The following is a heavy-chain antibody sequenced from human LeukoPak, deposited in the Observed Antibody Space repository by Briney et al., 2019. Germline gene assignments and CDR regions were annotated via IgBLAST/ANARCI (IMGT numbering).Heavy chain of an antibody. V-gene: IGHV4-30-4*01. CDR3: ARAGGGYSGYSWFDP. J-gene: IGHJ5*02. D-gene: IGHD5-12*01. CDR2: IYYSGST. Sequence: SETLSLTCTVSGVSISSGDYYWSWIRQPPGKGLEWIGYIYYSGSTYYNPSLKSRVTISVDTSKNQFSLKLSSVTAADTAVYYCARAGGGYSGYSWFDPWGQGTLVTVSS. CDR1: GVSISSGDYY.